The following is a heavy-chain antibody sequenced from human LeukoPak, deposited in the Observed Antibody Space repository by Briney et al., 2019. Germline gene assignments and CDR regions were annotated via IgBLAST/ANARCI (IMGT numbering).Heavy chain of an antibody. CDR3: ARDKWYYDSSDNYYYYGMDV. Sequence: GGSLRRSCAASGFTFSSYAMHWVRQAPGKGLEWVADISYDGSNKYYAASVKGRFTISRDNSKNTLYLQMNSLRAEDTAVYYCARDKWYYDSSDNYYYYGMDVWGQGTTATVSS. D-gene: IGHD3-22*01. J-gene: IGHJ6*02. V-gene: IGHV3-30*04. CDR2: ISYDGSNK. CDR1: GFTFSSYA.